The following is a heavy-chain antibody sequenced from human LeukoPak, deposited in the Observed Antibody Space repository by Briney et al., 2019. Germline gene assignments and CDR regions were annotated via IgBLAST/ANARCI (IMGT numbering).Heavy chain of an antibody. D-gene: IGHD6-19*01. J-gene: IGHJ4*02. CDR3: ASIKVAVAGSGA. CDR1: GFTVSSNY. CDR2: IYGGGST. V-gene: IGHV3-53*01. Sequence: TGGSLRLSCAASGFTVSSNYMSWVRQAPGKGLEWVSVIYGGGSTYYADSVKGRFTISRDNSKNTLYLQMNSLRAEDTAVYYCASIKVAVAGSGAWGQGTLVTVSS.